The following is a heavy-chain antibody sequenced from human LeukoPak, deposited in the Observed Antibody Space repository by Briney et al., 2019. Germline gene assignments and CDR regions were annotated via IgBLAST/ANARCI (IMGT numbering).Heavy chain of an antibody. CDR1: GGSISSYY. CDR3: ARHDSGSYYLYYYYYMDV. CDR2: IYYSGST. V-gene: IGHV4-39*01. J-gene: IGHJ6*03. D-gene: IGHD1-26*01. Sequence: PSETLSLTCTVSGGSISSYYWGWIRQPPGKGLEWIGSIYYSGSTYYNPSLKSRVTISVDTSKNQFSLKLSSVTAADTAVYYCARHDSGSYYLYYYYYMDVWGKGTTVTISS.